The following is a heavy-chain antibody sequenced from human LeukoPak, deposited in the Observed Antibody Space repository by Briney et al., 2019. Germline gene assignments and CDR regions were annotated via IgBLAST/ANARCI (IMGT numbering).Heavy chain of an antibody. D-gene: IGHD6-13*01. V-gene: IGHV3-7*01. Sequence: PGGSLTLSCAASGFTFSRFWMSWVRQAPRKGLEWVANINQDGREKYYGDSVKGRFTMSRDNAKNSLYLQMNSLRAEDTAVYYCARAREAPGNVYSDYWGQGALVTVSS. J-gene: IGHJ4*02. CDR1: GFTFSRFW. CDR2: INQDGREK. CDR3: ARAREAPGNVYSDY.